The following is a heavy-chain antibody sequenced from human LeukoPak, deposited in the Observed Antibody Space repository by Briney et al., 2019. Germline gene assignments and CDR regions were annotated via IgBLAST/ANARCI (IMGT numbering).Heavy chain of an antibody. D-gene: IGHD2-15*01. J-gene: IGHJ4*02. CDR3: ARNTGCGGSCPYYFDY. CDR2: ITSSSSYT. V-gene: IGHV3-11*03. CDR1: GFTFSDYH. Sequence: GGSLRLSCAASGFTFSDYHMSWIRQAPGKGLEWVSYITSSSSYTNYADSVKGRFTISRDNAKNSLYLQMNSLRLEDTAMYYCARNTGCGGSCPYYFDYWGQGTLVTVPS.